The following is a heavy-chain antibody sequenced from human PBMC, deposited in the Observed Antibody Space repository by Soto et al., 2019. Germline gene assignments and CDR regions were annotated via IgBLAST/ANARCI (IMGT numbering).Heavy chain of an antibody. CDR1: GFTFSSYA. J-gene: IGHJ2*01. D-gene: IGHD3-10*01. CDR3: AKDPPLGGPYWYFDL. Sequence: GGSLRLSCAASGFTFSSYAMSWVRQAPGKGLEWVSAISGSGGSTYYEDSVKGRFTISRDNSKNTLYLQMNSRRAEDAAVYYCAKDPPLGGPYWYFDLWGRGTLVTVSS. V-gene: IGHV3-23*01. CDR2: ISGSGGST.